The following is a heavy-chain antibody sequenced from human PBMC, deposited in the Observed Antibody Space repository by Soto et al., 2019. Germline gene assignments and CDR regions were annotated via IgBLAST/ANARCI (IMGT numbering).Heavy chain of an antibody. CDR1: GGSFTSYW. V-gene: IGHV5-51*01. CDR3: ARPLGGAPREYYFDY. D-gene: IGHD3-16*01. J-gene: IGHJ4*02. CDR2: IYPGDSDT. Sequence: PXVFMKISCKGSGGSFTSYWIGWVRQMPGKGLEWMGIIYPGDSDTRYSPSFQGQVTISADKSISTAYLQWSSLKASDTAMYYCARPLGGAPREYYFDYWGQGTLVTAPS.